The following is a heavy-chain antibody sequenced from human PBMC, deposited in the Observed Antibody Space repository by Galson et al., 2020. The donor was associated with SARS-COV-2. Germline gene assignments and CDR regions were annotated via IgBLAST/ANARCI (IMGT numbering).Heavy chain of an antibody. D-gene: IGHD6-19*01. J-gene: IGHJ4*02. Sequence: GGSLRLSCAASGFTFSSYGMHWVRQAPGKGLEWVALISYDGSNKYYADSVKGRFTISRDNSKNTLYLQINSLRAEDTAVYYCAKDSYSSGWYEVDYWGQGTLVTVSS. CDR2: ISYDGSNK. CDR1: GFTFSSYG. CDR3: AKDSYSSGWYEVDY. V-gene: IGHV3-30*18.